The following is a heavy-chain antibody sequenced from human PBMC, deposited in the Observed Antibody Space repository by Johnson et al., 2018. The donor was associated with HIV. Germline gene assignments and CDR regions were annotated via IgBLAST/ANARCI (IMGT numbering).Heavy chain of an antibody. J-gene: IGHJ3*02. Sequence: VQLVESGGGSVKPGDSLRLSCAASGFTFSDVWMTWVRQAPGRGLEWVGRIRSKANSYATAYAASVKGRFTISRDNAKNSLYLQMNSLRAEDTAVYYCARDGPYSGYDENAFDIWGQGTMVTVSS. CDR1: GFTFSDVW. CDR3: ARDGPYSGYDENAFDI. D-gene: IGHD5-12*01. V-gene: IGHV3-72*01. CDR2: IRSKANSYAT.